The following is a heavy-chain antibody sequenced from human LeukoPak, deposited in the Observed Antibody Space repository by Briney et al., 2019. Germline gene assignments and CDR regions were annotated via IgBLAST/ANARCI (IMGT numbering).Heavy chain of an antibody. CDR2: IYTSGST. CDR3: ARGTGQGTTSFDY. CDR1: GGSISSGSYY. V-gene: IGHV4-61*02. Sequence: SQTLSLTCTVSGGSISSGSYYWSWIRQPAGKGLEWIGRIYTSGSTNYNPSLKSRVTISVDTSKNQFSLKLSSVTAADTAVYYCARGTGQGTTSFDYWGQGTLVTVSS. D-gene: IGHD1-7*01. J-gene: IGHJ4*02.